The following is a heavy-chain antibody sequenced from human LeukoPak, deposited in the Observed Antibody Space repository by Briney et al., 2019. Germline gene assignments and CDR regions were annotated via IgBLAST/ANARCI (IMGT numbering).Heavy chain of an antibody. Sequence: SETLSLTCTVSGGSISSRSNYWGWIRQPPGKGLEWIGSLYYSGSTYYNPSLKSRVTISVDTSKNQLSLKLSSVTAADTAVYYCARDRDIGTYYYYYGMDVWGQGTTVTVSS. D-gene: IGHD2-15*01. V-gene: IGHV4-39*07. CDR1: GGSISSRSNY. J-gene: IGHJ6*02. CDR3: ARDRDIGTYYYYYGMDV. CDR2: LYYSGST.